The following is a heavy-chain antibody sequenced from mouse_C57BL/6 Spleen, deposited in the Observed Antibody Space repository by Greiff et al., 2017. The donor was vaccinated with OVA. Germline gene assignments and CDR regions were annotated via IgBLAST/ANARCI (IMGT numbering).Heavy chain of an antibody. CDR3: TLYGNSSHWYFDV. J-gene: IGHJ1*03. V-gene: IGHV14-4*01. Sequence: VQLQQSGAELVRPGASVKLSCTASGFNIKDDYMHWVKQRPEQGLEWIGWIDPENGDTEYASKFQGKATITADTSSNTAYLQLSSLTSEDTAVYYCTLYGNSSHWYFDVWSTGTTVTVSS. CDR1: GFNIKDDY. D-gene: IGHD2-1*01. CDR2: IDPENGDT.